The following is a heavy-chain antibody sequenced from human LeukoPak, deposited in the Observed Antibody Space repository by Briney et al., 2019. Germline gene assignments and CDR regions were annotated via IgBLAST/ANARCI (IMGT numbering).Heavy chain of an antibody. CDR2: MNPNSGTT. J-gene: IGHJ6*03. D-gene: IGHD4-11*01. Sequence: ASVKVSCRASGYTFTNYDINWVRQATGQGLEWMGWMNPNSGTTGYAQKFQARVTITRNTSISTAYMELSSLRSEDTAVYYCARVQTYSNYYYYYMDVWGKGTTVTVSS. CDR3: ARVQTYSNYYYYYMDV. CDR1: GYTFTNYD. V-gene: IGHV1-8*03.